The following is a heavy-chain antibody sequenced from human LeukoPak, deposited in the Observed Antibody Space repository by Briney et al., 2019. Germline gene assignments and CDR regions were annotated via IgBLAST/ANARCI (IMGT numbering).Heavy chain of an antibody. D-gene: IGHD3-3*01. V-gene: IGHV3-33*01. CDR2: IWYDGSNQ. CDR1: GSTFSSYG. Sequence: PGGSLRLSCAASGSTFSSYGMHWVRQAPGKGLEWVALIWYDGSNQSYADSVKGRFTISRDNSKHTLFLQVNSLRAEDTAVYYCARDGSFWRGYPYYFDYWGQGTLVTVSS. J-gene: IGHJ4*02. CDR3: ARDGSFWRGYPYYFDY.